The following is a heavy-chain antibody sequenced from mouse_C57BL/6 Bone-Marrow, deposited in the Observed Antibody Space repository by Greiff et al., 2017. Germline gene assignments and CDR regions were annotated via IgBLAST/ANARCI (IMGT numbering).Heavy chain of an antibody. V-gene: IGHV2-6-1*01. CDR2: IRSDGST. D-gene: IGHD2-1*01. CDR1: GFSLTSYG. Sequence: VKLMESGPGLVAPSQSLSITCTVSGFSLTSYGVHWVRQPPGKGLEWLVVIRSDGSTTYNSALKSRLSISKDNSKSQVFLKMNSLQTDDTAMYYCARHTFYGNYAMDYWGQGTSVTVSS. J-gene: IGHJ4*01. CDR3: ARHTFYGNYAMDY.